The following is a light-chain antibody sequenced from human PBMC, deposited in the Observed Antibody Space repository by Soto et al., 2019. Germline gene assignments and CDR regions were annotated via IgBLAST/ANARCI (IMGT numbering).Light chain of an antibody. CDR3: CSYTSGATLVV. Sequence: QSALTQPASVSGSLGQSITISCTGTSSDVGAYNYVSWYQQQPGKAPKLMISEVSNRPSGVSNRFSGSKSGNTASLTISGLQVEDEADYYCCSYTSGATLVVFGGGTKVTVL. CDR1: SSDVGAYNY. CDR2: EVS. V-gene: IGLV2-14*01. J-gene: IGLJ1*01.